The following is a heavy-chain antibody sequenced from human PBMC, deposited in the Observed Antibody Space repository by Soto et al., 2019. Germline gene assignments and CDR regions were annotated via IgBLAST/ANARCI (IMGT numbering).Heavy chain of an antibody. CDR2: ISNSGGST. CDR1: GFTFSSYA. CDR3: TKAFSVTLYTFDY. V-gene: IGHV3-23*01. D-gene: IGHD4-17*01. J-gene: IGHJ4*02. Sequence: EVQLLESGGALGQPGGSLRLSCAASGFTFSSYAMSWVRQAPGKGLEWVSGISNSGGSTYYAESVKGRFTISRDNSKNTLYLQMDSLRAGDTAVYYCTKAFSVTLYTFDYWGQGTLVTVSS.